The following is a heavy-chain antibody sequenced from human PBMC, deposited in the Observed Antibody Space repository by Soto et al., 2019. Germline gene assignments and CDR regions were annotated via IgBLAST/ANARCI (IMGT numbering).Heavy chain of an antibody. D-gene: IGHD6-19*01. V-gene: IGHV3-7*03. J-gene: IGHJ4*02. CDR1: GFTFRSYW. Sequence: WXLRRSSAAAGFTFRSYWMSWVRQAPGKGLGWVAHTRQDGGQEYYVDSVKGRFTISRDNAKNSLYLQMNSLRVEDTAVYYCARYPNPTVAGLPFDLWGQGTLVTVSS. CDR2: TRQDGGQE. CDR3: ARYPNPTVAGLPFDL.